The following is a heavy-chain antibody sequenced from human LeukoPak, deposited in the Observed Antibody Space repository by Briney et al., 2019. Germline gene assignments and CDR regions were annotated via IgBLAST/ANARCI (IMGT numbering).Heavy chain of an antibody. D-gene: IGHD6-13*01. Sequence: PSETLSLTCTVSGGSISSSSYYWGWIRQPPGKGVEWIGSIYYSGSTYYNPSLKSRVTISVDTSKNQFSLKLSSVTAADTAVYYCARHKAAAPFDNWGQGTLVTVSS. J-gene: IGHJ4*02. CDR1: GGSISSSSYY. CDR2: IYYSGST. V-gene: IGHV4-39*01. CDR3: ARHKAAAPFDN.